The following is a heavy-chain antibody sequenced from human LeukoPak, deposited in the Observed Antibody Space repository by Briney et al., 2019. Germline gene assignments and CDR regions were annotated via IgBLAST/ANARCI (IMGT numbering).Heavy chain of an antibody. CDR3: ARQGRGIGSGSYTFFDY. CDR1: GGSISSYY. J-gene: IGHJ4*02. D-gene: IGHD3-10*01. CDR2: IYYGGST. Sequence: SETLSLTCTVSGGSISSYYWSWIRQPPGKGLEWIGSIYYGGSTYYNPSLKSRVTISVDTSKNQFSLKLSSVTAADTAVYYCARQGRGIGSGSYTFFDYWGQGTLVTVSS. V-gene: IGHV4-39*01.